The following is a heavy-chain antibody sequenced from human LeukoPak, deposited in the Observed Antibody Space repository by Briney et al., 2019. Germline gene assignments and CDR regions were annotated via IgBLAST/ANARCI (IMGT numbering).Heavy chain of an antibody. CDR2: ISSSSDSI. CDR1: GFTFSSYG. Sequence: GESLRLSCAASGFTFSSYGMNWVRQAPGKRLEWVSYISSSSDSIYYADSVKGRFTIFRDNAENSLYLQMNSLRDEDTAVYYCARAMRSGYDYWGQGTLVTVSS. CDR3: ARAMRSGYDY. J-gene: IGHJ4*02. V-gene: IGHV3-48*02. D-gene: IGHD5-12*01.